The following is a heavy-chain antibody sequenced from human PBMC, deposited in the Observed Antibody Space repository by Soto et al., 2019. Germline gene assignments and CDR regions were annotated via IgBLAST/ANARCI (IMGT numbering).Heavy chain of an antibody. J-gene: IGHJ6*02. D-gene: IGHD2-15*01. CDR2: ISGSGGST. CDR1: GFTFSSYA. CDR3: AKPCSGGSCYSVWGSYYYGMDV. Sequence: SLRLSCAASGFTFSSYAMSWVRQAPGKGLEWVSAISGSGGSTYYADSVKGRFTISRDNSKNTLYLQMNSLRAEDTAVYYCAKPCSGGSCYSVWGSYYYGMDVWGQGTTVTVSS. V-gene: IGHV3-23*01.